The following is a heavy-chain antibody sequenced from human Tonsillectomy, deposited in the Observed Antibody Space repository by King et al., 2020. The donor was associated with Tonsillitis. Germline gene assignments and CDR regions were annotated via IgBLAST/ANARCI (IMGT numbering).Heavy chain of an antibody. V-gene: IGHV3-23*04. CDR1: GFTFSNYA. Sequence: VQLVESGGGLVQPGGSLRLSCAASGFTFSNYAMSWVRQAPGKGLEWVSVISGSGGSTYYADSVKGRFTISRDNSKNTLYLQMNSLRAEDTAVYYCAKDQSFAHSGALFDYWGQGTLVTVSS. CDR2: ISGSGGST. D-gene: IGHD2-15*01. CDR3: AKDQSFAHSGALFDY. J-gene: IGHJ4*02.